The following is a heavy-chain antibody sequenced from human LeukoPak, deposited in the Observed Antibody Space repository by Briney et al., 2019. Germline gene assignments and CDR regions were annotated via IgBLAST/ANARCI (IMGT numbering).Heavy chain of an antibody. J-gene: IGHJ6*03. Sequence: ASVKVSCKASGYTFTSYGISWVRQAPGQEREWMGWISAYNGNTNYAQKLQGRVTMTTDTPTSTTHMELRELRADSTAVYYCARLNYTGRYSRSYYYYYMDVWGKGTTVTVSS. CDR3: ARLNYTGRYSRSYYYYYMDV. CDR2: ISAYNGNT. CDR1: GYTFTSYG. D-gene: IGHD1-26*01. V-gene: IGHV1-18*01.